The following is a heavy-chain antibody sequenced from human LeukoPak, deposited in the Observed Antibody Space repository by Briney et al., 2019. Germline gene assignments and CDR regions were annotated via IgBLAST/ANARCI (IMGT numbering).Heavy chain of an antibody. J-gene: IGHJ4*02. Sequence: SETLSLTCTVSGVSISSYYWGWIRQPPGKGLEWIGYIYYSGSTNYNPSLKSRVTISVDTSKNQFSLKLSSVTAADTAVYYCAGIAFYDSPNYFDYWGQGTLVTVSS. CDR2: IYYSGST. CDR3: AGIAFYDSPNYFDY. V-gene: IGHV4-59*01. CDR1: GVSISSYY. D-gene: IGHD3-3*02.